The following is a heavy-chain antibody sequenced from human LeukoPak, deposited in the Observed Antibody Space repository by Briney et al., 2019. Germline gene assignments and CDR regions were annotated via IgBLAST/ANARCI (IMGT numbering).Heavy chain of an antibody. J-gene: IGHJ4*02. CDR3: ARTGYSSSWYGYYFDY. CDR1: GFSITTGYY. Sequence: PSETLSLTCTASGFSITTGYYWAWIRQPPGKGLEWIGTIFRIGSTYYNPSLKSRVTISVDTSKNQFSLKLSSVTAADTAVYYCARTGYSSSWYGYYFDYWGQGTLVTVSS. D-gene: IGHD6-13*01. V-gene: IGHV4-38-2*02. CDR2: IFRIGST.